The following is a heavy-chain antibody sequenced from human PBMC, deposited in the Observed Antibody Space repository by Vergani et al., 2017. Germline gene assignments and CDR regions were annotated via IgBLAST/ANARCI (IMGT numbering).Heavy chain of an antibody. Sequence: EVQLVESGGGLVQPGGSLRLSCAASGFTFSSYWMHWVRQAPGKGLEWVSSISSSSSYIYYADSVKGRFTISRDNAKNSLYLQMNSLRAEDTAVYYCARVQCSGGSCLEYYYYYGMDVWGQGTTVTVSS. J-gene: IGHJ6*02. CDR1: GFTFSSYW. D-gene: IGHD2-15*01. CDR2: ISSSSSYI. V-gene: IGHV3-21*01. CDR3: ARVQCSGGSCLEYYYYYGMDV.